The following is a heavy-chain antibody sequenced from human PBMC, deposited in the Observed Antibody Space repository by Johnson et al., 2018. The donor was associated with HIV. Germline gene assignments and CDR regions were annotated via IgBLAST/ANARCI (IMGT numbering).Heavy chain of an antibody. V-gene: IGHV3-23*04. CDR3: AKDRWELFWGGGEASHDAFDI. CDR2: ISGSGGRT. Sequence: MQLVESGGGVVQPGRSLRLSCAASGFTFRNYAMSWVRQAPGKGLEWVSAISGSGGRTNYADSVKGRFTISRDNSENTLYLQMSSLRAEDTALYYCAKDRWELFWGGGEASHDAFDILGQGTMVTVSS. D-gene: IGHD1-26*01. CDR1: GFTFRNYA. J-gene: IGHJ3*02.